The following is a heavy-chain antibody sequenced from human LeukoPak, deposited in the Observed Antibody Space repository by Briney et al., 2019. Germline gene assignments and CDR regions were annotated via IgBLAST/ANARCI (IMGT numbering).Heavy chain of an antibody. V-gene: IGHV4-61*02. Sequence: SQTLSLTCTVSGGSISSGSYYGSWIRQPAGKGLEWIGRIYTSGSTNYNPSLKSRVTMSVDTSKNQFSLRLSSVTAADTAVYYCARTSSWFDPWGQGTLVTVSS. CDR1: GGSISSGSYY. CDR2: IYTSGST. CDR3: ARTSSWFDP. J-gene: IGHJ5*02. D-gene: IGHD6-6*01.